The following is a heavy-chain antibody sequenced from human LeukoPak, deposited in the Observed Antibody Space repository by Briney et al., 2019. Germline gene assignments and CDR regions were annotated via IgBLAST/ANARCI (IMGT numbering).Heavy chain of an antibody. CDR2: INHSGST. J-gene: IGHJ4*02. CDR3: ARGVRYYYDSSGYYYVDYFDY. Sequence: SETLSLTCAVYGGSFSGYYWGWIRQPPGKGLEWIGEINHSGSTNYNPSLKSRVTISVDTSKNQFSLKLSSVTAADTAVYYCARGVRYYYDSSGYYYVDYFDYWGQGTLVTVSS. CDR1: GGSFSGYY. V-gene: IGHV4-34*01. D-gene: IGHD3-22*01.